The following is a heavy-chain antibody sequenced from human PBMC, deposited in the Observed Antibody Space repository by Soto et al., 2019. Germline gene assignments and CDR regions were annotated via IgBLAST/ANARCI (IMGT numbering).Heavy chain of an antibody. J-gene: IGHJ5*02. CDR2: IYHSGST. D-gene: IGHD3-16*01. CDR1: GGSISSGGYS. CDR3: ARASSCAYDSCAFDP. V-gene: IGHV4-30-2*01. Sequence: SETLSLTCAVSGGSISSGGYSWSWIRQPPGKGLEWIGYIYHSGSTYYNPSLKSRVTISVDRSKNQFSLKLSSVIAADTAVYYCARASSCAYDSCAFDPWGQGTRVTVSS.